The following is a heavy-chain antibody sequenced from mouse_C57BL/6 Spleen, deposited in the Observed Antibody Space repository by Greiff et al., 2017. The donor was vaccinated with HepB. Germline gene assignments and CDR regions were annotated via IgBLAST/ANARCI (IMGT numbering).Heavy chain of an antibody. D-gene: IGHD2-3*01. CDR1: GYAFSSSW. Sequence: VQLQQSGPELVKPGASVKISCKASGYAFSSSWMNWVKQRPGKGLEWIGRIYTGDGDTNYNGKFKGKATLTADKSSSTAYMHLSSLTSEDSAVYFCARYEAGAYWGQGTLVTVSA. V-gene: IGHV1-82*01. CDR3: ARYEAGAY. J-gene: IGHJ3*01. CDR2: IYTGDGDT.